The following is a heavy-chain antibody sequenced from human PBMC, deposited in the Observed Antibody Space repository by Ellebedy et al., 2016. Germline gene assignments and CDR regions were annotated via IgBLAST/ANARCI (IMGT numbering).Heavy chain of an antibody. Sequence: SETLSLTCTVSGGSISSGDYYWSWIRQPPGKGLEWIGYIYYSGSTYYNPSLKSRVTISVDTSKNQFSLKLSPVTAADTAVYYCARGDDMVRGVIIFGYGMDVWGQGTTVTVSS. V-gene: IGHV4-30-4*01. D-gene: IGHD3-10*01. CDR1: GGSISSGDYY. J-gene: IGHJ6*02. CDR2: IYYSGST. CDR3: ARGDDMVRGVIIFGYGMDV.